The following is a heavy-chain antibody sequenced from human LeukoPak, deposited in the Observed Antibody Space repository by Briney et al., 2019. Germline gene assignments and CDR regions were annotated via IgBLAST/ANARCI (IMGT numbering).Heavy chain of an antibody. CDR2: IYYSEST. J-gene: IGHJ4*02. V-gene: IGHV4-30-4*07. CDR1: GGSISSGGYS. CDR3: XRLXYXXGXFDY. D-gene: IGHD5-18*01. Sequence: TXAVXGGSISSGGYSWSWIRQPPGKGLEWIGYIYYSESTQYNPSLKSRVTISLDTSKNQFSLKISSVTAAGTAGYYXXRLXYXXGXFDYWGXGTLVTVSS.